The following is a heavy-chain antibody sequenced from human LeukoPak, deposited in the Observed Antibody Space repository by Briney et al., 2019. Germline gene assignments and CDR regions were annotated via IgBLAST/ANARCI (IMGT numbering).Heavy chain of an antibody. CDR1: GGTFSSYA. J-gene: IGHJ4*02. CDR3: ARRRGSRSFDY. CDR2: IIPIFGTA. Sequence: GASVKVSCKASGGTFSSYAISWVRQAPGQGLEWMGGIIPIFGTANYAQKFQGRVTMTRNTSISTAYMELSSLRSEDTAVYYCARRRGSRSFDYWGQGTLVTVSS. V-gene: IGHV1-69*05. D-gene: IGHD3-16*01.